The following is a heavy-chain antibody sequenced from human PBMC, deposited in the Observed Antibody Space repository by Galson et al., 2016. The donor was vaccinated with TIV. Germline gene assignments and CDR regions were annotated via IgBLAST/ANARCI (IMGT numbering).Heavy chain of an antibody. V-gene: IGHV4-38-2*01. Sequence: SETLSLTCAVSGYSISSGYYWGWIRQSPRKGLQWIATISYSGSTYSNPSLESRAILSLDTSNNHFSLRLGSATAADTAVYYCARVATYGSGSYQWNFESWGQGILVTVSS. J-gene: IGHJ4*02. CDR1: GYSISSGYY. D-gene: IGHD3-10*01. CDR2: ISYSGST. CDR3: ARVATYGSGSYQWNFES.